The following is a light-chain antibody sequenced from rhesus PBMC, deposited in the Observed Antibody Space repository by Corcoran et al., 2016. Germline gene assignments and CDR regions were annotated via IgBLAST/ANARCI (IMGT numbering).Light chain of an antibody. J-gene: IGKJ4*01. CDR2: AAT. V-gene: IGKV1-28*03. CDR1: QGISSY. Sequence: DIQMTQSPSSLSASVGDTVTITCRASQGISSYLNWFQQKPGKAPKLLIYAATTLQSGVPSRFSGSGSGTDFTITISSLQPEDFATYYCQHSYGNPSTFGGGTKVEIK. CDR3: QHSYGNPST.